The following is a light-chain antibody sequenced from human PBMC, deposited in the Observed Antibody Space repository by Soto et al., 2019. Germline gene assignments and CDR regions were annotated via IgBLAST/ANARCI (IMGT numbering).Light chain of an antibody. CDR3: QQYGDWPLT. CDR2: ASS. Sequence: EIVLTQSPATQSVSPGERATLSCRASQSVGSNFAWYQQKPGQAPRLLIFASSTRATGVPARFSGSGSGTEFTLTISSLQSEHFAVYYCQQYGDWPLTFGGGAKVEIE. V-gene: IGKV3-15*01. J-gene: IGKJ4*01. CDR1: QSVGSN.